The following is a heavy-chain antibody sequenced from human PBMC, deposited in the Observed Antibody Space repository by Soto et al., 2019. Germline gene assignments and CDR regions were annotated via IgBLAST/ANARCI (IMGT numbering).Heavy chain of an antibody. V-gene: IGHV3-30-3*01. CDR3: AREVGTTPDY. J-gene: IGHJ4*02. CDR2: ISYDGSKK. D-gene: IGHD1-1*01. CDR1: GFTFSSSA. Sequence: PGGSLRLSCAASGFTFSSSAMHWVRQAPGKGLEWVALISYDGSKKYYADSAEGRFTISRDNSKNTLYLQMNSLRVDDTAVYYCAREVGTTPDYWGQGTLVTVSS.